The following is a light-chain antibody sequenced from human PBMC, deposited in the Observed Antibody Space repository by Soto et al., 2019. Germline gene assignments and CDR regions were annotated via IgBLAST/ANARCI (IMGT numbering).Light chain of an antibody. CDR2: DAS. CDR1: QSVSSH. J-gene: IGKJ1*01. Sequence: EIVVTQSPATLSLSPGERATLSCRASQSVSSHLAWHQQKPGQAPRLLIDDASNRATGIPARFSGSGSGTDFTLTISSLEPEDSAVYYCQQRADWWTFGQGTKVDIK. V-gene: IGKV3-11*01. CDR3: QQRADWWT.